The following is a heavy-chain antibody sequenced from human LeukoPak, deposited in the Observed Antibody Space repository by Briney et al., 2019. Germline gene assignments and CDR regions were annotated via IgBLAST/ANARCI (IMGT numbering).Heavy chain of an antibody. Sequence: GGSLRLSCAASGFTAGSTYMSCVRPAPGEGVGWVSVIYTGVGAYYADSVKGRFTISRANSKNTLYLLMNSLRAEHTAVYYCAGRTRLARGVHYMDVWGKGPTVTVS. V-gene: IGHV3-53*01. D-gene: IGHD3-10*01. J-gene: IGHJ6*03. CDR3: AGRTRLARGVHYMDV. CDR2: IYTGVGA. CDR1: GFTAGSTY.